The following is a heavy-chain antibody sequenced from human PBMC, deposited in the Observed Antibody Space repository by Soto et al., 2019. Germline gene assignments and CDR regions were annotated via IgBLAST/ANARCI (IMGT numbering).Heavy chain of an antibody. CDR3: ARPRYNWNDAYFDY. J-gene: IGHJ4*02. V-gene: IGHV3-21*01. Sequence: GGSLRLSCAASGFTFSSYSMNWVRQAPGKGLEWVSSISSSSSYIYYADSVKGRFTISRDNAKNSLYLQMNSLRAEDTAVYYCARPRYNWNDAYFDYWGQGTLVTVSS. CDR2: ISSSSSYI. D-gene: IGHD1-20*01. CDR1: GFTFSSYS.